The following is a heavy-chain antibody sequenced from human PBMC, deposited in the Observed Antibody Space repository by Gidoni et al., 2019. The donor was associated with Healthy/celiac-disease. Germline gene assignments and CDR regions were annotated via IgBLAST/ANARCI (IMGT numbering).Heavy chain of an antibody. CDR3: AKDYLYSGSYYYEGVSGAFDI. J-gene: IGHJ3*02. CDR2: ISGSGGST. Sequence: EVQLLESGGGLVQPGGSLRLSCAASGFTFSSYAISWVRQAPGKGLEWVSAISGSGGSTYYADAVKGRFTISRDNSKNTLYLQMNSLRAEDTAVYYCAKDYLYSGSYYYEGVSGAFDIWGQGTMVTVSS. CDR1: GFTFSSYA. D-gene: IGHD1-26*01. V-gene: IGHV3-23*01.